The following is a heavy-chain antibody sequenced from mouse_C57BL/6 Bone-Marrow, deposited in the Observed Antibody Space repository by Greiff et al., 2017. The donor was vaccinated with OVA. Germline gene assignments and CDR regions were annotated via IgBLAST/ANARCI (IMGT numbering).Heavy chain of an antibody. CDR3: ARHGNYSNFYAMDY. CDR1: GFTFSDYY. D-gene: IGHD2-5*01. J-gene: IGHJ4*01. V-gene: IGHV5-12*01. CDR2: ISNGGGST. Sequence: EVQLVESGGGLVQPGGSLKLSCAASGFTFSDYYMYWVRQTPEKRLEWVAYISNGGGSTYYPDTVKGRFTISRDNAKNTLYLQMSRLKSEDTAMYYCARHGNYSNFYAMDYWGQGTSVTVSS.